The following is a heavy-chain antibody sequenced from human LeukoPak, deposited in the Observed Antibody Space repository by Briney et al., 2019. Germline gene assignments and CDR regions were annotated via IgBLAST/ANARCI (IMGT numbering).Heavy chain of an antibody. CDR2: INSDGSST. J-gene: IGHJ4*02. CDR3: ARSYYGSGSYFGY. D-gene: IGHD3-10*01. V-gene: IGHV3-74*01. Sequence: GGSLRLSCVASGFTFSSYWMHWVRQAPGRGLVWVSRINSDGSSTSYADSVKGRFTISRDNAKNTLYLQMNSLRAEDTAVYYCARSYYGSGSYFGYWGQGTLVTVSS. CDR1: GFTFSSYW.